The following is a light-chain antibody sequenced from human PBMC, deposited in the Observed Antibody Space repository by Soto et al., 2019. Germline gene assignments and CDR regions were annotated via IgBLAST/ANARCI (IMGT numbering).Light chain of an antibody. V-gene: IGLV1-47*01. Sequence: QSVLTQPPSASGTPGQRVTISCSGSISNIGSNYVYWYQQLPGTAPKLLIYRNNQRPSGVPDRFSGSKSGTSASLAISGLRSEDEADYYCAAWDDSLSRSVFGGGTKVTVL. CDR1: ISNIGSNY. CDR3: AAWDDSLSRSV. CDR2: RNN. J-gene: IGLJ3*02.